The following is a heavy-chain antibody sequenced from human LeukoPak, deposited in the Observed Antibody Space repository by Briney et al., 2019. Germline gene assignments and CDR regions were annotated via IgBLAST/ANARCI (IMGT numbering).Heavy chain of an antibody. J-gene: IGHJ4*02. CDR3: AKKVGGYYSFDY. CDR2: ISAIGAGT. Sequence: PGGSLRLSCAASGFTFSSYAMNWVRQAPGKGLEWVSGISAIGAGTYYADSVKGRFTISRDNSKNTLYLQMNSLRAEDTAVYFCAKKVGGYYSFDYWGQGTLVTVSS. CDR1: GFTFSSYA. D-gene: IGHD3-22*01. V-gene: IGHV3-23*01.